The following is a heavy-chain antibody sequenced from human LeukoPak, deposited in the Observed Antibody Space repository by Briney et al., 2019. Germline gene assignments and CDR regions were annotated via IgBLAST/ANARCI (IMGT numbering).Heavy chain of an antibody. CDR3: AKVKDTSGSRFDY. V-gene: IGHV3-23*01. J-gene: IGHJ4*02. D-gene: IGHD3-22*01. CDR2: ITGTGGNT. CDR1: GFTFRSYD. Sequence: GGSLRLSCAASGFTFRSYDMSWVRQAPGKGLEWVSDITGTGGNTYYADSVKGRFTISRDNAKNTLYLQMNSLRDEDTAVYYCAKVKDTSGSRFDYWGQGTLVTVSS.